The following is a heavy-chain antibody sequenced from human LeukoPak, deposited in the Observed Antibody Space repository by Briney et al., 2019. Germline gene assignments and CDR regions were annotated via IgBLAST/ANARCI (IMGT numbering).Heavy chain of an antibody. J-gene: IGHJ3*02. CDR3: ARDGSGSYPLAFDI. CDR1: GGSVTTSYY. V-gene: IGHV4-34*01. CDR2: INHSGST. Sequence: SETLSLTCTVSGGSVTTSYYWGWIRQPPGKGLEWIGEINHSGSTNYNPSLKSRVTISVDTSKNQFSLKLSSVTAADTAVYYCARDGSGSYPLAFDIWGQGTMVTVSS. D-gene: IGHD3-10*01.